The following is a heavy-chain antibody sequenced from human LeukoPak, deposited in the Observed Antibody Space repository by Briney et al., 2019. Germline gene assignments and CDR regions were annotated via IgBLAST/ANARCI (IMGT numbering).Heavy chain of an antibody. D-gene: IGHD3-10*01. V-gene: IGHV4-59*01. Sequence: SETLSLTCTVSGGSISSYYWSWIRQPPGKGLEWIGYIYYSGSTNYNPSLKSRVTISEDTSKNQFSLKLSSVTAADTAVYYCARSMVRGVTFDYWGQGTLATVSS. CDR3: ARSMVRGVTFDY. J-gene: IGHJ4*02. CDR1: GGSISSYY. CDR2: IYYSGST.